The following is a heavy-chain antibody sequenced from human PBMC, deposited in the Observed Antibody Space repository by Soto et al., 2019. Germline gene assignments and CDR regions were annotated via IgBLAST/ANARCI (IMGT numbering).Heavy chain of an antibody. CDR1: GFTFIYSS. V-gene: IGHV3-48*02. CDR3: ARDRGGSYYFDY. J-gene: IGHJ4*02. CDR2: ISSSSSSI. Sequence: EVQLVESGGGLVQPGGSLRLSCAASGFTFIYSSMNWVRQAPGKGLEWVAYISSSSSSIYYADSVKGRFTISRDNAKTSLYLQMNSLRDGDTDVYYCARDRGGSYYFDYLGQGSVVTVSS. D-gene: IGHD1-26*01.